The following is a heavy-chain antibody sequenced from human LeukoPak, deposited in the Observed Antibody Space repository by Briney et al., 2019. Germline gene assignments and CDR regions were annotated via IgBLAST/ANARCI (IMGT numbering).Heavy chain of an antibody. V-gene: IGHV4-39*01. CDR1: GHSISSSSFY. J-gene: IGHJ4*02. CDR2: MYNSGST. CDR3: ATTLNVATAGYF. Sequence: SETLSLTCTVSGHSISSSSFYWGWIRQPPGKGLEWIGSMYNSGSTYYDPSLKRRVTISVDTSKNQFSVKLSSVTAADTATYYCATTLNVATAGYFWGQGTVVTVSS. D-gene: IGHD6-13*01.